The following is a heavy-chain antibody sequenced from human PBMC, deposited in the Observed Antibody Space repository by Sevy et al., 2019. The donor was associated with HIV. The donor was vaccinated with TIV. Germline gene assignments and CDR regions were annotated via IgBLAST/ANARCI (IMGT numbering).Heavy chain of an antibody. CDR2: IYYSGST. D-gene: IGHD3-10*01. J-gene: IGHJ6*03. CDR1: GGSISSYY. CDR3: ARESTMVRGVVGNYYYYMDV. Sequence: SETLSLTCTVSGGSISSYYWSWIRQPPGKGLEWIGYIYYSGSTNYNPSLKSRVTISVDTSKNQFSLKLSSVTAAETAVYYCARESTMVRGVVGNYYYYMDVWGKGTTVTVSS. V-gene: IGHV4-59*01.